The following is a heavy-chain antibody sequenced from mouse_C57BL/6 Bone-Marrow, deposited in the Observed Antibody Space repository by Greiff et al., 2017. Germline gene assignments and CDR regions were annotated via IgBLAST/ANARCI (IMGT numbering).Heavy chain of an antibody. V-gene: IGHV5-9-1*02. CDR2: ISSGGDYI. CDR3: TTNWDGVDY. CDR1: GFTFSSYA. Sequence: EVKLVESGEGLVKPGGSLKLSCAASGFTFSSYAMSWVRQTPEKRLEWVAYISSGGDYIYYADTVKGRFTISRDNARNTLDLQMSSLKAEDTAMYYCTTNWDGVDYWGQGTTLTVSS. D-gene: IGHD4-1*01. J-gene: IGHJ2*01.